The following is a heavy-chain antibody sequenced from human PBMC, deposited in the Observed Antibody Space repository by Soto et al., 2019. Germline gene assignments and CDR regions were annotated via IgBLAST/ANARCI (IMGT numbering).Heavy chain of an antibody. CDR1: GGTFNSYT. J-gene: IGHJ4*02. CDR2: VNPIVGMS. Sequence: QVQLVQSGAEGKKTGSSVKVSCTASGGTFNSYTINWVRQAPGRGLEWVGRVNPIVGMSNSALKFQGRVTITADKSTSTAFMYLTSLKSEDTAVYYCATSYGSGSTHFDSWGQGTLVTVS. V-gene: IGHV1-69*02. D-gene: IGHD3-10*01. CDR3: ATSYGSGSTHFDS.